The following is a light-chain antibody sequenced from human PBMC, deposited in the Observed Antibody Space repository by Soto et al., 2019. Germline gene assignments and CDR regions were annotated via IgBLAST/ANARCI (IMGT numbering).Light chain of an antibody. CDR1: SSDIGGYNS. J-gene: IGLJ3*02. CDR3: SSSAGTNRFVL. V-gene: IGLV2-8*01. CDR2: EVN. Sequence: QYALTQPPSASGSPGQSVTISCTGTSSDIGGYNSVSWYQQHPGKAPKLMIYEVNKRPLGVPERFSGSKSGNTASLTVSGLQADDEADYYCSSSAGTNRFVLFGGGTKLTVL.